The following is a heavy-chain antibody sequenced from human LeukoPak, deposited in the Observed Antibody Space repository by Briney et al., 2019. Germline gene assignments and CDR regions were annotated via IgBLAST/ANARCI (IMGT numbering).Heavy chain of an antibody. D-gene: IGHD1-1*01. CDR1: GYNFTSYW. CDR2: IYPGTSYT. CDR3: ARRQLGYGFDI. Sequence: HGGSLKISCKGSGYNFTSYWIDWVRQMPGEVVEWMGVIYPGTSYTTYSASFQGQITISADKSICTAYLQWSSLKASDTAMYYCARRQLGYGFDIWGQGTMVTVSS. V-gene: IGHV5-51*01. J-gene: IGHJ3*02.